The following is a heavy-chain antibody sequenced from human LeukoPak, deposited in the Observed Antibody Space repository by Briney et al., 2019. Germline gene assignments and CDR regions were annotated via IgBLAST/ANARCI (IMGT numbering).Heavy chain of an antibody. D-gene: IGHD2-15*01. CDR3: ARLGGSSANFDY. CDR2: IGGSGHTI. J-gene: IGHJ4*02. Sequence: GGSPRLSCTASGFNFNTYEMNWVRQAPGKGLEWVSYIGGSGHTIYYADSVKGRLTISRDNAKNSLYLQMNSLRAEATAIYYCARLGGSSANFDYWGQGTLVSVSS. V-gene: IGHV3-48*03. CDR1: GFNFNTYE.